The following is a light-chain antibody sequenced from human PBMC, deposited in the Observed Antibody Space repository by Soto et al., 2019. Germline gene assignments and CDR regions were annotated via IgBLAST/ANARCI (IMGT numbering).Light chain of an antibody. CDR2: EVS. CDR1: SSDVGGYNY. CDR3: SSHAGSINVV. V-gene: IGLV2-8*01. Sequence: QSVLTQPPSASGSPGQSVTISCTGTSSDVGGYNYVSWYQQHPGKAPKLMIYEVSKRPSGVPDRFSGSKSGNTASLTVSGLQADDEADYYCSSHAGSINVVFGGGTKVTVL. J-gene: IGLJ2*01.